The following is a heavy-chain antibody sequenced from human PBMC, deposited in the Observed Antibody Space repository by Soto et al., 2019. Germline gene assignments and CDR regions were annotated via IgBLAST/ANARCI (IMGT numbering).Heavy chain of an antibody. CDR3: ARDKYDSSAYYYYGMDV. V-gene: IGHV3-66*01. Sequence: PGGSLRLSCAASGFTVSSYYMTWVRQAPGKGLEWVSVLYSGGITKYADSVKGRFTIFRDISKNTLHLQMSSLRVEDTAVYYCARDKYDSSAYYYYGMDVWGQGTTVTVSS. CDR2: LYSGGIT. CDR1: GFTVSSYY. D-gene: IGHD3-22*01. J-gene: IGHJ6*02.